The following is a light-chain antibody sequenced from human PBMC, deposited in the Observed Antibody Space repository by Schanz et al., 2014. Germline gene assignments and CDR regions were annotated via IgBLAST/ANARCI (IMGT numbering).Light chain of an antibody. CDR2: SDD. CDR3: AAWDDTLIGVG. J-gene: IGLJ3*02. V-gene: IGLV1-44*01. CDR1: NSNVGSNT. Sequence: QSVLTQPPSASGTPGQRVTISCSGSNSNVGSNTVNWYQQLPGAAPKLLIYSDDQRPSGVPDRFSGSKSGTSVSLANRGLQSEDEAAYYCAAWDDTLIGVGFGGGTKRTV.